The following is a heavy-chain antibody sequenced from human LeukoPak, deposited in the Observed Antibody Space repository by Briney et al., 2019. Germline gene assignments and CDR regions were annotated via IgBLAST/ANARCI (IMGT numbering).Heavy chain of an antibody. J-gene: IGHJ4*02. D-gene: IGHD3-22*01. V-gene: IGHV1-69*13. CDR1: GTYT. Sequence: SVKVSCKASGTYTINWVRQAPGQGLEWMGGIVPLFGTATYAQRFQDRLTITAGESTNTVYMELSSLTSDDTAVYYCVREYDGSGSYSYFDYRGQGTMVTVSP. CDR3: VREYDGSGSYSYFDY. CDR2: IVPLFGTA.